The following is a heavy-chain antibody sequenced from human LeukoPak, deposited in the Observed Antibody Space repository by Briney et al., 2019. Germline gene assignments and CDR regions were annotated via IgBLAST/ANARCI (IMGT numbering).Heavy chain of an antibody. J-gene: IGHJ6*03. CDR1: GFTLSSYG. CDR3: ANVLRFLAATYYYYMDV. D-gene: IGHD3-3*01. V-gene: IGHV3-30*02. Sequence: GGSLRLSCAASGFTLSSYGMHWVRQAPGKGLEGVSFIRYDGSNKYYADSVKGRFTISRDNSKNTLYLQMNSLRAEDTAVYYCANVLRFLAATYYYYMDVWCKGTTVTVSS. CDR2: IRYDGSNK.